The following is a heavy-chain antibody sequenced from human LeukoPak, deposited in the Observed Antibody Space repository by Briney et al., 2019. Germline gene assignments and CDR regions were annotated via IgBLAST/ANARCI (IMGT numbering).Heavy chain of an antibody. CDR3: ARGLIHSSGYYDY. V-gene: IGHV1-69*04. CDR1: GGTFSSYA. Sequence: SVKVSCKASGGTFSSYAISWVRQAPGQGLEWMGRIIPILGIANYAQKLQGRVTITADKSTSTAYMELSSLRSEDTAVYYCARGLIHSSGYYDYWGQGTLVTVSS. D-gene: IGHD3-22*01. CDR2: IIPILGIA. J-gene: IGHJ4*02.